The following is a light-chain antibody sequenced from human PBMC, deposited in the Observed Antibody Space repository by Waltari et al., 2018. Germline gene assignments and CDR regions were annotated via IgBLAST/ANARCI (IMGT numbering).Light chain of an antibody. Sequence: DIQMTQAHSSLSASIGDRVIITCRASENIANYVSWYRQKPGTAPELLIYRISSLQSGVPSRFSGGGSGTDFTLTISRLQPEDFATYICQQSYSRPPTFGQGTKVEIK. CDR2: RIS. CDR3: QQSYSRPPT. J-gene: IGKJ2*01. V-gene: IGKV1-39*01. CDR1: ENIANY.